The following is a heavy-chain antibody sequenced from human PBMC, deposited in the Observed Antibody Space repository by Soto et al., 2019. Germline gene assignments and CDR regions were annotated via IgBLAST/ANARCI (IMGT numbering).Heavy chain of an antibody. V-gene: IGHV1-3*01. D-gene: IGHD3-3*01. CDR3: AREHDDWSGYSFDF. Sequence: ASVKVSGKTSGFSFISYAIEWVRQAPGHRLEWMGWINVATGNTKYSQQFQGRVTITRDTSASTAYMELNGLTSDDTAIYYCAREHDDWSGYSFDFWGQGTLVTVSS. J-gene: IGHJ4*02. CDR1: GFSFISYA. CDR2: INVATGNT.